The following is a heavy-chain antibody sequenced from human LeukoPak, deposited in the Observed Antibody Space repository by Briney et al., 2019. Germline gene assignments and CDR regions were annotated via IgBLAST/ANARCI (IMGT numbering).Heavy chain of an antibody. CDR1: GGTFSSYA. CDR2: IIPIFGTA. Sequence: SVKVSCKASGGTFSSYAISWVRQAPGQGLEWIGGIIPIFGTANYAQKFQGRVTITTDESTSTAYMELSSLRSEDTAVYYCARGRGSYPTYYFDYWGQGTLVTVSS. CDR3: ARGRGSYPTYYFDY. V-gene: IGHV1-69*05. D-gene: IGHD1-26*01. J-gene: IGHJ4*02.